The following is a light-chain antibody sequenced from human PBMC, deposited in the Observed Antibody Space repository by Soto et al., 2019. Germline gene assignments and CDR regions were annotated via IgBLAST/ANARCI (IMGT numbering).Light chain of an antibody. Sequence: EIVLTQSPGTLSLSPGERATLSCRASQSVSNNYLAWYQQKPGQAPRLLIYGASSRATGIQDRFSGSGSGTDFTLTIRRLEPEDFAVYYCKQYGSSTWTFGQGTKVDIK. J-gene: IGKJ1*01. CDR3: KQYGSSTWT. CDR2: GAS. V-gene: IGKV3-20*01. CDR1: QSVSNNY.